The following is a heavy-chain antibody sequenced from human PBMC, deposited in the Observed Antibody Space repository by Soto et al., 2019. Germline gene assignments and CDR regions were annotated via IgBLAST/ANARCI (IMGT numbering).Heavy chain of an antibody. V-gene: IGHV1-46*01. D-gene: IGHD1-7*01. CDR2: VDPSRGSA. Sequence: ASVKVSCKASGYTFINYFIHWVRQAPGQRLEWIGIVDPSRGSADYAQKFQGRVTMTTDVSTRTVFIDLSSLTSEDTAVYYCGRPLIGNTVDLWGQGTTVTVSS. J-gene: IGHJ3*01. CDR1: GYTFINYF. CDR3: GRPLIGNTVDL.